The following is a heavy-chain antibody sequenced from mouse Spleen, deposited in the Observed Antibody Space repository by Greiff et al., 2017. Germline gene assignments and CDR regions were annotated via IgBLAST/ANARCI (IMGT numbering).Heavy chain of an antibody. J-gene: IGHJ1*03. Sequence: VQLQQSGAELVRPGTSVKMSCKASGYTFTNYWIGWAKQRPGHGLEWIGDIYPGGGYTNYNEKFKGKATLTADKSSSTAYMQFSSLTSEDSAIYYCARRSNYGSSLDVWGTGTTVTVSS. CDR2: IYPGGGYT. CDR1: GYTFTNYW. D-gene: IGHD1-1*01. V-gene: IGHV1-63*01. CDR3: ARRSNYGSSLDV.